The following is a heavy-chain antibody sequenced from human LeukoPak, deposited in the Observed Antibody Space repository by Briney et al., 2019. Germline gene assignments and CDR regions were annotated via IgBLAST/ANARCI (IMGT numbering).Heavy chain of an antibody. Sequence: GGSLRLSCAASGFTFSSYSMNWVRQAPGKGLEWVSSISSSSSYIYYADSVKGRFTISRDKAKKSLYLQMNSMRAEDTAVYYCAREPYYGSGSYSDYWGQGTLVTVSS. CDR3: AREPYYGSGSYSDY. D-gene: IGHD3-10*01. J-gene: IGHJ4*02. CDR2: ISSSSSYI. V-gene: IGHV3-21*01. CDR1: GFTFSSYS.